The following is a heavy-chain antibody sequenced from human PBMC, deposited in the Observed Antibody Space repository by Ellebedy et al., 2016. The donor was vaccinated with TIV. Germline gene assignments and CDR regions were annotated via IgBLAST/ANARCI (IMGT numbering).Heavy chain of an antibody. Sequence: GESLKISCAASGFTFSSYSMNWVRQAPGKGLEWVSSISSSSSYIYYADSVKGRFTISRDNAKNSLYLQMNSLRAEDTAVYYCARDCSGGSCYSEFDYWGQGTLVTVSS. CDR3: ARDCSGGSCYSEFDY. J-gene: IGHJ4*02. V-gene: IGHV3-21*01. CDR1: GFTFSSYS. D-gene: IGHD2-15*01. CDR2: ISSSSSYI.